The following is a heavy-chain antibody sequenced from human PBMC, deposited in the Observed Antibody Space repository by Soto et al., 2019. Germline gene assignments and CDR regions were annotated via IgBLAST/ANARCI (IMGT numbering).Heavy chain of an antibody. D-gene: IGHD6-19*01. V-gene: IGHV4-34*01. J-gene: IGHJ4*02. CDR3: ARGLIRGIVVTAT. Sequence: PSETLSLTCAVYGASFSGYYWSWIRQPPGMGLEWIGEINHSGSTNYNPSLKSRVTISVDRSKNQFSLKLSSVTAADTAVYYCARGLIRGIVVTATWGQGTPVTVPQ. CDR2: INHSGST. CDR1: GASFSGYY.